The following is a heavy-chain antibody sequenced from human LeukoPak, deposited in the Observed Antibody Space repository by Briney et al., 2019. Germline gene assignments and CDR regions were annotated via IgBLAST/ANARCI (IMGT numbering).Heavy chain of an antibody. V-gene: IGHV3-48*03. J-gene: IGHJ4*02. CDR2: ISSSGRTI. CDR1: GFTFSSYE. CDR3: AKDIRAVIASGGFYFDN. D-gene: IGHD3-10*01. Sequence: GGSLRLSCVASGFTFSSYEMNWVRQAPGKGLEWVSYISSSGRTITYADSVKGRFTISRDNAKNSLSLQMDSLRAEDTAVYYCAKDIRAVIASGGFYFDNWGQGTLVTVSS.